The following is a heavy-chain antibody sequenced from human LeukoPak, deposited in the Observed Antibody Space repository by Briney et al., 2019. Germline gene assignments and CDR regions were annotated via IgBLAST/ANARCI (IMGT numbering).Heavy chain of an antibody. CDR2: ISTYNGNT. CDR3: SRNYYDSSGYFGFDY. V-gene: IGHV1-18*01. Sequence: VASVKVSCKASGYTFTSYGISWVRQAPGQGLEWMGWISTYNGNTNYTQKFQGRVTMTTDTSTSTAYMELRSLRSDDTAGYYCSRNYYDSSGYFGFDYWGQGTLVTVFS. D-gene: IGHD3-22*01. J-gene: IGHJ4*02. CDR1: GYTFTSYG.